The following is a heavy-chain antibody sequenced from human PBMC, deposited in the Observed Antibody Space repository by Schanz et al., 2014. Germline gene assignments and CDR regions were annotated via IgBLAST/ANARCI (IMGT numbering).Heavy chain of an antibody. V-gene: IGHV3-13*05. CDR1: GFTFSNYD. J-gene: IGHJ4*02. CDR3: VRDYNWGFDN. CDR2: IGPASDP. D-gene: IGHD7-27*01. Sequence: EVQLVESGGGLVQPGGSLRLSCAASGFTFSNYDMHWVRQAIGKGLEWVSGIGPASDPYYAGSVKGRFTISRDNAKSSLYLQMSSLRDEDTAIYYCVRDYNWGFDNWGQGTLVTVSS.